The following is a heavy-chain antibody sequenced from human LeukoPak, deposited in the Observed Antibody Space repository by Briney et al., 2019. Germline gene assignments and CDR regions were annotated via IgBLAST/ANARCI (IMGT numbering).Heavy chain of an antibody. CDR2: IYTSGST. CDR3: ARGTYYDFWSGYFQNNWFDP. J-gene: IGHJ5*02. D-gene: IGHD3-3*01. V-gene: IGHV4-61*02. CDR1: GGSISSGSYY. Sequence: SETLSLTCTVSGGSISSGSYYLSWIRQPAGKGLEWIGRIYTSGSTNYNPSLKSRVTISVDTSKNQFSLKLSSVTAADTAVYYCARGTYYDFWSGYFQNNWFDPWGQGTLVTVSS.